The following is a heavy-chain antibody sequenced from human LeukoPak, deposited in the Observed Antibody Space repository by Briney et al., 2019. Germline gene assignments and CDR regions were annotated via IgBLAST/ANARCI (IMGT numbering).Heavy chain of an antibody. CDR3: ARVDYSNHLSGMDV. J-gene: IGHJ6*02. CDR2: MNPNSGNT. V-gene: IGHV1-8*01. CDR1: GYAFTSYD. D-gene: IGHD4-11*01. Sequence: ASVKVSCKASGYAFTSYDINWVRQATGQGLEWMGWMNPNSGNTGYAQKFQGRVTMTRNTSISTAYMELSSLRSEDTAVYYCARVDYSNHLSGMDVWGQGTTVTVSS.